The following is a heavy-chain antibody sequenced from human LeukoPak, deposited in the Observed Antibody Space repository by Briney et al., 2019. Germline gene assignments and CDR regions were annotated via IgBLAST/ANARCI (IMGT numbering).Heavy chain of an antibody. CDR2: ISSSGSTI. CDR3: AREEGPLDY. Sequence: GGSLRLSCAASGFTFSSYAMSWVRQAPGKGLERVSYISSSGSTIYYADSVKGRFTISRDNVKNSLYLQMNSLRAEDTAVYYCAREEGPLDYWGQGTLVTVSS. V-gene: IGHV3-48*04. D-gene: IGHD1-14*01. CDR1: GFTFSSYA. J-gene: IGHJ4*02.